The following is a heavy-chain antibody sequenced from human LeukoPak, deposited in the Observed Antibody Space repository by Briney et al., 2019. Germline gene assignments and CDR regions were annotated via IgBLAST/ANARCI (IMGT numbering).Heavy chain of an antibody. CDR2: IIPIFGTA. Sequence: SVKVSCKASGGTFSNYAISWVRQAPGQGLEWMGGIIPIFGTANYAQKFQGRVTITADKSTSTAYMELSSLRSEDTAVYYCATSYCGGDCYSGSAYYYYYMDVWGKGTTVTVSS. J-gene: IGHJ6*03. CDR3: ATSYCGGDCYSGSAYYYYYMDV. CDR1: GGTFSNYA. V-gene: IGHV1-69*06. D-gene: IGHD2-21*02.